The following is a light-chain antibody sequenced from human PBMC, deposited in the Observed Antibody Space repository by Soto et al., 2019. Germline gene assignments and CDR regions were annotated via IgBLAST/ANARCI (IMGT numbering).Light chain of an antibody. V-gene: IGLV2-14*01. J-gene: IGLJ1*01. CDR1: SRDIGNYNY. CDR2: EVT. CDR3: ASYRSANTLVV. Sequence: QSALTQPASVSGSPGQSITISCTGTSRDIGNYNYVSWYQHHPGKAPKLMIYEVTSRPSGVSDRFSGSKSGMTASLTISGLQPEDEADYLCASYRSANTLVVFGTWTKAIVL.